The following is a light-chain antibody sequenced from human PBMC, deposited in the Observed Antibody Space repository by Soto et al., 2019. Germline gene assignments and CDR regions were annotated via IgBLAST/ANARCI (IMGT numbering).Light chain of an antibody. CDR1: QGIASY. Sequence: LTQSPSAQAACVGDRGNISCLASQGIASYLAWYQKKPGKAPKLLIYAASTLQSGVPSRFSGSGSGTEFTITISSMKTDDSEPYQCQQYPSSIWTFGHGTQVDIK. J-gene: IGKJ1*01. CDR3: QQYPSSIWT. V-gene: IGKV1-9*01. CDR2: AAS.